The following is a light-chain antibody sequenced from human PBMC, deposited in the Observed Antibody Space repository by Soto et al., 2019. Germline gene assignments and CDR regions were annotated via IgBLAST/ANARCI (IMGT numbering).Light chain of an antibody. CDR1: SSDVGGYNY. CDR2: EVS. Sequence: QSALTQPASVSGSPGQSITISCTGTSSDVGGYNYVSWYQQHPAKAPKLMIFEVSNRPSGISNRFSASKSGNTASLTISGLQAEDEADYYCSSYTSSSTPYVFGTGTKLTVL. CDR3: SSYTSSSTPYV. J-gene: IGLJ1*01. V-gene: IGLV2-14*01.